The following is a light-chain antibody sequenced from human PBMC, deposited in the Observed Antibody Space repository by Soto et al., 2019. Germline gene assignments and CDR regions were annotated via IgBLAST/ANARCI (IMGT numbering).Light chain of an antibody. V-gene: IGKV1-5*03. CDR3: QQYNSYSQFT. Sequence: DIQVTQSPSTLSASVGDRVIITCRASQNIRTWLAWYQQKPGTAPNLLIYKASTLQSGVPSRFSGSGSGTEFTLTISSLQPDDFATYYCQQYNSYSQFTFGPGTKVDI. CDR1: QNIRTW. J-gene: IGKJ3*01. CDR2: KAS.